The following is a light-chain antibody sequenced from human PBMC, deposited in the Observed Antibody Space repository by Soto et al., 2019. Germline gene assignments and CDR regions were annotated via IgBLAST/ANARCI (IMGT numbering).Light chain of an antibody. J-gene: IGKJ3*01. CDR3: QQSHSTPRT. CDR2: AAS. CDR1: QSISSY. Sequence: DIPMTQSPSSLSASVGDRVTITCRASQSISSYLNWYQQKPGKAPKLLIYAASSLQSGVPSRFSGSGSGTDFTLTISSLQPEDFATYYCQQSHSTPRTFGRGTKVDIK. V-gene: IGKV1-39*01.